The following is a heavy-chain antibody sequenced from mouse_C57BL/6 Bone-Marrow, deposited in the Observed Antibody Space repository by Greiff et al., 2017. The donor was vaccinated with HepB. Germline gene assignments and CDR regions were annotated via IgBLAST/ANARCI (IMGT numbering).Heavy chain of an antibody. CDR3: ARDYYGSSLFAY. V-gene: IGHV1-82*01. J-gene: IGHJ3*01. CDR1: GYAFSSSW. CDR2: IYPGDGDT. Sequence: VQLQQSGPELVKPGASVKISCKASGYAFSSSWMNWVKQRPGKGLEWIGRIYPGDGDTNYNGKFKGKATLTADKSSSTAYMQLSSLTSEDSAVYFCARDYYGSSLFAYWGRGTLVTVSA. D-gene: IGHD1-1*01.